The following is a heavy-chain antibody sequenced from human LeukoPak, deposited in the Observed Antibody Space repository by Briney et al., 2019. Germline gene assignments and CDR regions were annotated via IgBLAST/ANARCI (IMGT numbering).Heavy chain of an antibody. CDR3: ARADYDFWSGYYNNWFDP. V-gene: IGHV3-74*01. J-gene: IGHJ5*02. CDR2: INSDGSST. CDR1: GFTLSSYW. D-gene: IGHD3-3*01. Sequence: PGGSLRLSCAASGFTLSSYWMHWVRQAPGKGLVWVSRINSDGSSTSYADSVKGRFTISRDNAKNTLYLQMNSLRAEDTAVYYCARADYDFWSGYYNNWFDPWGQGTLVTVSS.